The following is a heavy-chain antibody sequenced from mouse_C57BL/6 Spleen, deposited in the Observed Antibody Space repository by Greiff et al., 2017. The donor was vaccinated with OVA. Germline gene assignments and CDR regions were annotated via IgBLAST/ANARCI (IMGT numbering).Heavy chain of an antibody. J-gene: IGHJ4*01. CDR1: GYTFTSYW. V-gene: IGHV1-53*01. Sequence: QVQLQQPGTELVKPGASVKLSCKASGYTFTSYWMHWVKQRPGQGLEWIGNINPSNGGTNYNAKFKSKATLTVDKSSSTAYMQLSSLTSEDSAVYYCARCDGYLYAMDYWGQGTSVTVSS. D-gene: IGHD2-3*01. CDR2: INPSNGGT. CDR3: ARCDGYLYAMDY.